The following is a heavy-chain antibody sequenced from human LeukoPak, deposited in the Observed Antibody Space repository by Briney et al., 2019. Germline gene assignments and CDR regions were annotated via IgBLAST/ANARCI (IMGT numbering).Heavy chain of an antibody. Sequence: GGSLRLSCAASGFTFNGYALNWVRQAPGKGLEWVSAISGSGSGTHYADSVKGRFTISRDNSNNMLYLQMNSLRAEDTAVYYCARATLSGFSNSWGQGTLVTVSS. V-gene: IGHV3-23*01. CDR3: ARATLSGFSNS. CDR1: GFTFNGYA. J-gene: IGHJ4*02. CDR2: ISGSGSGT. D-gene: IGHD6-13*01.